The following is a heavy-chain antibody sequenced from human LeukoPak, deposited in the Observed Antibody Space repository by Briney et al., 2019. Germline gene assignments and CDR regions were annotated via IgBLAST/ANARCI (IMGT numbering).Heavy chain of an antibody. CDR3: ARGRGVTDTQP. V-gene: IGHV1-2*06. D-gene: IGHD1-20*01. CDR1: GYTFTGYY. Sequence: ASVKVSCEASGYTFTGYYMHWVRQAPGQGLEWMGRINPNSGGTNYAQKFQGRVTITRDTSINTVYMELSRLRSVGTAVYYCARGRGVTDTQPWGQGTLVTVSS. J-gene: IGHJ5*02. CDR2: INPNSGGT.